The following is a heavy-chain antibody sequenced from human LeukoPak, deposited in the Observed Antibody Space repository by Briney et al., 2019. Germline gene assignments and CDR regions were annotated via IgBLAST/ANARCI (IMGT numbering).Heavy chain of an antibody. J-gene: IGHJ4*02. CDR3: AKGKVGATMADYFDY. D-gene: IGHD1-26*01. V-gene: IGHV3-9*01. CDR1: GFTFDDYA. Sequence: GGSLRLSCAASGFTFDDYAMHWVRQAPGKGLEWVSGISWNSGSIGYADSVKGRFTISRDNAKNSLYLQMNSLRAEDTAVYYCAKGKVGATMADYFDYWGQGTLVTVS. CDR2: ISWNSGSI.